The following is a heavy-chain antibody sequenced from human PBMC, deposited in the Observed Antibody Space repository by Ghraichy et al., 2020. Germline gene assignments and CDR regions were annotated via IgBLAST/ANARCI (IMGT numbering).Heavy chain of an antibody. J-gene: IGHJ6*03. CDR3: ARGMSYYYYYYMDV. CDR1: GFTFSDYY. D-gene: IGHD2-8*01. Sequence: GSLRLSCAASGFTFSDYYMSWIRQTPGKGLEWVSYISSSGTTIYYADSVKGRVTISRDNAKNSLYLQMNSLRAEDTAVYYCARGMSYYYYYYMDVWGKGTTVTVSS. CDR2: ISSSGTTI. V-gene: IGHV3-11*04.